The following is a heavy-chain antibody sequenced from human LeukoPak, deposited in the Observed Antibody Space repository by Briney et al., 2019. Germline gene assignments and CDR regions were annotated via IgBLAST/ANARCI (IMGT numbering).Heavy chain of an antibody. V-gene: IGHV4-4*07. D-gene: IGHD2-15*01. Sequence: SETLSLTCTVSGRSISSYYWSWIRQPAGKGLEWIGRIYTSGSTNYNPSLKKRVTISVDTSKNQFSLKLSSVTAADTAVYYCAREFCSGGSCYSIAFDIWGQGTMVTVSS. CDR2: IYTSGST. CDR1: GRSISSYY. CDR3: AREFCSGGSCYSIAFDI. J-gene: IGHJ3*02.